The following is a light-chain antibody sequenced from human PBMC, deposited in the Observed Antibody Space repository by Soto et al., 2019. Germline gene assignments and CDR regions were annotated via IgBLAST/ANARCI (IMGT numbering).Light chain of an antibody. CDR2: WGS. Sequence: DIVLTQSPGSLAVSLGETATIKCKSSQSVLRGSNSKNLLAWHQQKPGQPPKVLIYWGSSREGGVPDRFRGSGSGTDFTLTITNVQADDVAVYYCQQYFTTPQTFGPGTKVEIK. CDR3: QQYFTTPQT. J-gene: IGKJ2*01. V-gene: IGKV4-1*01. CDR1: QSVLRGSNSKNL.